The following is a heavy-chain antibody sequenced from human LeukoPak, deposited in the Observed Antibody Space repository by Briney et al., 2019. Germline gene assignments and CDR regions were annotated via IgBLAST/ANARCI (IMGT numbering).Heavy chain of an antibody. J-gene: IGHJ3*02. CDR3: ARWLPAPIAIAFDI. V-gene: IGHV4-34*01. Sequence: SETLSLTCAVYGGSFSGYYWSWIRQPPGKGLEWIGEINHSGSTNYNPSLKSRVTISVDTSKNQFSLKLSSVTAADTAVYYCARWLPAPIAIAFDILGQGTMGTVSS. D-gene: IGHD5-24*01. CDR2: INHSGST. CDR1: GGSFSGYY.